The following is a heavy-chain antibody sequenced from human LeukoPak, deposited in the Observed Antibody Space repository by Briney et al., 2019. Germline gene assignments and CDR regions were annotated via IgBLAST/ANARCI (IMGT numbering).Heavy chain of an antibody. J-gene: IGHJ4*02. CDR1: GFTFSSYA. V-gene: IGHV3-23*01. Sequence: GRSLRLSCAASGFTFSSYAMSWVRQAPGKGLEWVSVIIGSGGSTFYADSVKGRFTISRDNSKNTLYLQMNSLRAEDTAVYYCAKQPISGSSTWYFDCWGQGTLVTVSS. CDR3: AKQPISGSSTWYFDC. D-gene: IGHD6-13*01. CDR2: IIGSGGST.